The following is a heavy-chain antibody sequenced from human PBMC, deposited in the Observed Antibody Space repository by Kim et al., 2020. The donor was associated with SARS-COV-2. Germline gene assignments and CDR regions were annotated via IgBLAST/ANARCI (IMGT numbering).Heavy chain of an antibody. CDR3: LKGGWGWIWDY. V-gene: IGHV3-23*01. D-gene: IGHD2-21*01. CDR2: IDGSDGTT. CDR1: GFTFFGHA. Sequence: GGSLRLSCTTSGFTFFGHAMSWVRQAPGKGLEWVSSIDGSDGTTYYVDSVKGRFPISRDDSRTTLYLQMSALRADGTASYYWLKGGWGWIWDYWGQGTLVTVSS. J-gene: IGHJ4*02.